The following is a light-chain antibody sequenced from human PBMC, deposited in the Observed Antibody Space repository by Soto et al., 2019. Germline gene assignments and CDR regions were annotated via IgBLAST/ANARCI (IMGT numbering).Light chain of an antibody. Sequence: QSALTQPASGSASPGQSITISCTGTISDVGTYKYVSWYQHHPGKAPKRMIYDVSNRPSGVSNRFSGSKSGNTASLIISGLHTEDEADYYCSSYTTSSPLVFGVGNKLTV. V-gene: IGLV2-14*03. CDR3: SSYTTSSPLV. J-gene: IGLJ2*01. CDR1: ISDVGTYKY. CDR2: DVS.